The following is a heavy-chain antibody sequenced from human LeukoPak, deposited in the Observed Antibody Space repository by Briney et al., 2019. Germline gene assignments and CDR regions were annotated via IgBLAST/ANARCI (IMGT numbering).Heavy chain of an antibody. CDR2: IHYTGAT. Sequence: SETLSLTCTVSGGSISSHYWSWIRQPPGKGLEWVGEIHYTGATSYNPSLKSRATISIDTSKNQVSLKLSSVTAADTAVYYCARGNILSGYCFDFWGQGALVTVSS. V-gene: IGHV4-34*01. CDR3: ARGNILSGYCFDF. D-gene: IGHD3-9*01. CDR1: GGSISSHY. J-gene: IGHJ4*02.